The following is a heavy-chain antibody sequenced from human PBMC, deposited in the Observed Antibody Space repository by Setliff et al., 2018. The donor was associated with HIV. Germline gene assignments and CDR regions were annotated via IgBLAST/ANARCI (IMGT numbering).Heavy chain of an antibody. CDR2: ISGSGSTI. CDR1: GGSFSAYY. D-gene: IGHD3-3*01. CDR3: ARDSAAWVTELGILGY. Sequence: LSLTCAVYGGSFSAYYWSWICQPPGKGLEWIAYISGSGSTIYYADSVKGRFTISRDNAKNSLYLQMNSLRAEDTAVYYCARDSAAWVTELGILGYWGQGTLVTVS. J-gene: IGHJ4*02. V-gene: IGHV3-11*04.